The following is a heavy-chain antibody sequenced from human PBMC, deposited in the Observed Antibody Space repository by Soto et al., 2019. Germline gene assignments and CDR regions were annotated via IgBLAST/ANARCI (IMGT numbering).Heavy chain of an antibody. Sequence: QVQLVQSGAEVKKPGASVKVSCKASGYTFTSYGISWVRQAPGQGLEWMGWISAYNGNTNYAQKLQGRVTMTTDTPTSTAYMELRSLRSDDTAVYYCARPTYCGGDCYSTWYFDLWGRGTLVTVSS. CDR3: ARPTYCGGDCYSTWYFDL. V-gene: IGHV1-18*01. J-gene: IGHJ2*01. CDR2: ISAYNGNT. D-gene: IGHD2-21*02. CDR1: GYTFTSYG.